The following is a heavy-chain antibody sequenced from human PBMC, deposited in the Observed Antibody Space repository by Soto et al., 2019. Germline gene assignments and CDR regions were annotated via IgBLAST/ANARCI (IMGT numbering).Heavy chain of an antibody. V-gene: IGHV3-23*01. CDR3: ASYRNVVVVAALDY. CDR2: LSGSGGST. J-gene: IGHJ4*02. Sequence: GGSLRLSCAASGFTFRSYAMSWVRQAPGKGLEWVSALSGSGGSTYYADSVKGRFTISRDNSKNTLYLQMSSPRAEDTAIYYCASYRNVVVVAALDYWGQGTLVTVSS. D-gene: IGHD2-15*01. CDR1: GFTFRSYA.